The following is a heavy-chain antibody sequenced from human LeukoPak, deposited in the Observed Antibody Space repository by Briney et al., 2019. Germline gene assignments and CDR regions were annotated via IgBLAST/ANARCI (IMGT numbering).Heavy chain of an antibody. D-gene: IGHD3-16*01. CDR2: IIPIFGTA. CDR3: ARDGGTWATNWFDP. J-gene: IGHJ5*02. Sequence: ASVKVSCKASEGTFSSYAISWVRQAPGQGLEWMGGIIPIFGTANYAQKFQGRVAITADESTSTAYMELSSLRSEDTAVYYCARDGGTWATNWFDPWGQGTLVTVSS. CDR1: EGTFSSYA. V-gene: IGHV1-69*01.